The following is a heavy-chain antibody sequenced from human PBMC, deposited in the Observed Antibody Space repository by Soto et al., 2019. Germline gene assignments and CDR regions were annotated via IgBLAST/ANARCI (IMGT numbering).Heavy chain of an antibody. CDR3: ERVLTRSTFDP. CDR1: GVSTSSYY. CDR2: LHYNGNT. J-gene: IGHJ5*02. V-gene: IGHV4-59*01. Sequence: KPSETLSLTCTVSGVSTSSYYWIWIRQPPGKGLEWIAYLHYNGNTNYNPSLKSRLTVSLDTSKNQFSLKLSSVTAADTAVYYCERVLTRSTFDPWGQGTLVTVSS. D-gene: IGHD6-13*01.